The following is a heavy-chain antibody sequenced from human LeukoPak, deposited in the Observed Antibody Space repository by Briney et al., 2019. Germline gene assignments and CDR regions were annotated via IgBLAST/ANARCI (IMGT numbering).Heavy chain of an antibody. CDR2: ISYSGST. V-gene: IGHV4-39*07. Sequence: SETLSLTCTVSGGSISSNSNYWGWIRQPPGKGLEWIGSISYSGSTYQNPSLKSRVIISVDTTKNQFSLNMRSVTAADTAVYYCARTYYGDNWFDPWGQGTLVTVSS. CDR1: GGSISSNSNY. J-gene: IGHJ5*02. CDR3: ARTYYGDNWFDP. D-gene: IGHD3-10*01.